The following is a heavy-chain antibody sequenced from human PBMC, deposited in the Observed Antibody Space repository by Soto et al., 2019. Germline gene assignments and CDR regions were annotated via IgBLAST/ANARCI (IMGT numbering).Heavy chain of an antibody. CDR3: AKGGGNYYFYYGMEV. Sequence: PGGSLRLSCAASGFTFSSYAMSWVRQAPGKGLEWVSAISGSGGSTYYADSVKGRFTISRDNSKNTLYLQMNSLRAEDTAVYYCAKGGGNYYFYYGMEVWGQGTTVTVSS. CDR2: ISGSGGST. V-gene: IGHV3-23*01. D-gene: IGHD1-26*01. CDR1: GFTFSSYA. J-gene: IGHJ6*02.